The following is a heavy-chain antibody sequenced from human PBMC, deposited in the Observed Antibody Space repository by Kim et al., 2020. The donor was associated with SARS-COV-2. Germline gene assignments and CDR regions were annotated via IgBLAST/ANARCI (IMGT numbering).Heavy chain of an antibody. CDR3: ARDMDLGPTMILGYYGMDV. CDR1: GFTFSSYA. J-gene: IGHJ6*02. D-gene: IGHD3-22*01. Sequence: GVSLRLSCAASGFTFSSYAMHWVRQAPGKGLEWVAVISYDGSNKYYADSVKGRFTISRDNSKNTLYLQMNSLRAEDTAVYYCARDMDLGPTMILGYYGMDVWGQGTTVTVSS. V-gene: IGHV3-30-3*01. CDR2: ISYDGSNK.